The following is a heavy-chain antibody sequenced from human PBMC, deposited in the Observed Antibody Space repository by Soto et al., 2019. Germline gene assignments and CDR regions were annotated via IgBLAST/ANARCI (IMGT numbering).Heavy chain of an antibody. CDR1: GGSISSGDYY. D-gene: IGHD6-13*01. CDR3: ARERPDGSRLDP. Sequence: QVQLQESGPGLVKPSQTLSLTCTVSGGSISSGDYYWSWIRQPPGKGLEWIGYIYYSGSTYYNPSLQSHVTISVDTSKTQSSLKLSSVTAADTAVYSCARERPDGSRLDPWGQGTLVTVSS. CDR2: IYYSGST. V-gene: IGHV4-30-4*01. J-gene: IGHJ5*02.